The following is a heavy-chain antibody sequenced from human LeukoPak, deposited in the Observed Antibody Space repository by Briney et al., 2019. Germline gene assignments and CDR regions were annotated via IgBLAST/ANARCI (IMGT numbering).Heavy chain of an antibody. Sequence: GGSLRPSCAASGFTFSSYAMSWVRQAPGKGLEWASAISGSGGSTYYADSVKGRFTISRDNSKNTLYLQMNSLRAEDTAVYYCAKDFTIAVPGSFDYWGQGTLVTVSS. CDR3: AKDFTIAVPGSFDY. D-gene: IGHD2-15*01. CDR2: ISGSGGST. CDR1: GFTFSSYA. V-gene: IGHV3-23*01. J-gene: IGHJ4*02.